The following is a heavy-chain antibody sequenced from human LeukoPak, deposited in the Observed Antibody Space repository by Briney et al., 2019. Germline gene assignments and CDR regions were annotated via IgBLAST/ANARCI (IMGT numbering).Heavy chain of an antibody. CDR2: IYHSGST. CDR3: AREIVVVTAIDYYFDY. Sequence: SETLSLTCTVSGGSISSYFWSWIRQPPGKGLEWIGSIYHSGSTYYNPSLKSRVTISVDTSKNQFSLKLSSVTAADTAVYYCAREIVVVTAIDYYFDYWGQGTLVTVSS. D-gene: IGHD2-21*02. V-gene: IGHV4-59*12. CDR1: GGSISSYF. J-gene: IGHJ4*02.